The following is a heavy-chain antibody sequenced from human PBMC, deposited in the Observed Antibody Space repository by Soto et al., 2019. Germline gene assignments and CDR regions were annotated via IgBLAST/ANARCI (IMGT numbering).Heavy chain of an antibody. CDR3: ARVRAAVPYYVDV. Sequence: GGSLRLSCATSGFTFSSYWISWVRQAPGKGLEWVANIKQDGSEKYYVASVKGRFTISRDNAKNSLYLQMNSLRAEVMAVYYCARVRAAVPYYVDVWGKGTTVNVSS. CDR2: IKQDGSEK. V-gene: IGHV3-7*01. D-gene: IGHD6-13*01. J-gene: IGHJ6*03. CDR1: GFTFSSYW.